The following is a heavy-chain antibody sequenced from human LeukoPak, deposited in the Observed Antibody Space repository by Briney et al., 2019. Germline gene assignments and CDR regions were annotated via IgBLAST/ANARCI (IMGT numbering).Heavy chain of an antibody. D-gene: IGHD1-26*01. J-gene: IGHJ4*02. CDR2: INQDGSEK. CDR1: GFIFSNFW. Sequence: LAGGSLRLSCAAPGFIFSNFWMSWVRQAPGKGLEWVANINQDGSEKYSIASLKGRFSISRDSAKNSLYLQMNSLRVEDTAVYYCAREGRGATGFDYWGQGTLVTVSS. CDR3: AREGRGATGFDY. V-gene: IGHV3-7*01.